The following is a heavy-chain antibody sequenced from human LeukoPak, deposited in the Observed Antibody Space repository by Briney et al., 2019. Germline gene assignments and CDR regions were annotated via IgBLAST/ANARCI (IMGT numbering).Heavy chain of an antibody. CDR1: GFTFDDYG. CDR2: IKSKTDGGTT. V-gene: IGHV3-15*01. J-gene: IGHJ4*02. D-gene: IGHD5-18*01. Sequence: PGGSLRLSCAASGFTFDDYGMSWVRQAPGKGLEWVGRIKSKTDGGTTDYAAPVKGRFTISRDDSRNTLYLQMNSLKTEDTAVYYCTTEISRIQLWFLNFDYWGQGTLVTVSS. CDR3: TTEISRIQLWFLNFDY.